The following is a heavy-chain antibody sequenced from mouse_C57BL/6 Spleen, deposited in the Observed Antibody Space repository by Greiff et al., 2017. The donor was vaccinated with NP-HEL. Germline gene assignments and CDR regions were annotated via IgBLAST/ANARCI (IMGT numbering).Heavy chain of an antibody. V-gene: IGHV5-17*01. CDR2: ISRGSSTI. Sequence: EVHLVESGGGLVKPGGSLKLSCAASGFTFSDYGMHWVRQAPEKGLEWVAYISRGSSTIYYADKVKGRFTISRDNAKNTLFLQMTSLRSEDTAMYYCARRGYYDYGGGDWYFDVWGTGTTVTVSS. D-gene: IGHD2-4*01. CDR3: ARRGYYDYGGGDWYFDV. J-gene: IGHJ1*03. CDR1: GFTFSDYG.